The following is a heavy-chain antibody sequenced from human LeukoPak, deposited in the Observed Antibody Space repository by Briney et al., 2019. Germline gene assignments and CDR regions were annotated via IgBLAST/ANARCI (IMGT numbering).Heavy chain of an antibody. V-gene: IGHV1-69*05. CDR3: AVPRDGYNNDY. CDR1: GGTFSSYA. D-gene: IGHD5-24*01. Sequence: ASVKVSCKASGGTFSSYAISWVRQAPGQGLEWMGRIIPIFGTANYAQKFQGRVTITTDESTSTAYMELSSLRSEDTAVYYCAVPRDGYNNDYWGQGTLDTVSS. CDR2: IIPIFGTA. J-gene: IGHJ4*02.